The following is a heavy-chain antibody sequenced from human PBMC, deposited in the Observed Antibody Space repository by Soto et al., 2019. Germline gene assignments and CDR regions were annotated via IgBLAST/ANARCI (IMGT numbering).Heavy chain of an antibody. D-gene: IGHD5-12*01. CDR1: GFSFTTAGVA. J-gene: IGHJ4*02. CDR3: AHSDGGYEIIYFDF. V-gene: IGHV2-5*01. CDR2: IYYNDDR. Sequence: SGPTLVNPTQTLTLTCTFSGFSFTTAGVAVGWIRQTPGGALEWLTLIYYNDDRRLSPSLKTRLTITGDTSKNQVVLSLTNVDPGDTATYFCAHSDGGYEIIYFDFWGQGIPVT.